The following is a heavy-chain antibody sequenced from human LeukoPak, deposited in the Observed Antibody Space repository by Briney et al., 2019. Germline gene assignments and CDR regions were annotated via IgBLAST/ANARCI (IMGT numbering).Heavy chain of an antibody. CDR2: IVVDTGNT. V-gene: IGHV1-58*01. CDR3: ARGLRSDYAFDI. Sequence: GASVKVSCKTSGLTFSSSAVQWVRQARGQRLEWIGWIVVDTGNTNYAQKFQGRVTITRNTSISTAYMELSSLRSEDTAVYYCARGLRSDYAFDIWGQGTMVTVSS. D-gene: IGHD4-17*01. CDR1: GLTFSSSA. J-gene: IGHJ3*02.